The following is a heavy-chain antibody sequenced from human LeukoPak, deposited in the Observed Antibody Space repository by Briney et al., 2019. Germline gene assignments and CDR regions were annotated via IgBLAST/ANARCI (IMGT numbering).Heavy chain of an antibody. CDR1: GYTLTSYG. CDR2: ISTQSGDT. V-gene: IGHV1-18*01. J-gene: IGHJ4*02. Sequence: ASVKVSCKAFGYTLTSYGFNWMRQAPGQGLEWMGWISTQSGDTNYAQKVQGRLTLTADRSTNTAYMELRSLRSDDTAVYYCARTADQDYYDSSGYFRNWGQGTLVTVSS. CDR3: ARTADQDYYDSSGYFRN. D-gene: IGHD3-22*01.